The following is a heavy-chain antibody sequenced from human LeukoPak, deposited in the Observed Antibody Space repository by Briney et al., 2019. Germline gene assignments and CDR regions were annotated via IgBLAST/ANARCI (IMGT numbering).Heavy chain of an antibody. D-gene: IGHD2-21*02. J-gene: IGHJ4*02. CDR3: ARDCGGDCYHHDY. Sequence: ASVKVSCKASGYIFTNYNINWVRPAPGQGLEWMGWISAYNGDTNYAQMFQGRVTMTTDTSTSTAYMELRSLRSDDTAVYYCARDCGGDCYHHDYWGQGTLVTVSS. V-gene: IGHV1-18*01. CDR1: GYIFTNYN. CDR2: ISAYNGDT.